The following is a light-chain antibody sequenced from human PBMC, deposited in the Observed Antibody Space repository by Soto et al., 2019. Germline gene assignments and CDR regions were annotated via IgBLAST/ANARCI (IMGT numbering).Light chain of an antibody. CDR3: AAWDVSLSGVV. V-gene: IGLV1-47*01. Sequence: QLVLTQPPSASGTPGQRVTISCSGNSSNIGNNYVYWHQQLPGAAPKLLIHRNNERPSGVPDRFSGSKSGTSASLAISGLRSEDEADYYCAAWDVSLSGVVFGGGTKVTVL. J-gene: IGLJ2*01. CDR1: SSNIGNNY. CDR2: RNN.